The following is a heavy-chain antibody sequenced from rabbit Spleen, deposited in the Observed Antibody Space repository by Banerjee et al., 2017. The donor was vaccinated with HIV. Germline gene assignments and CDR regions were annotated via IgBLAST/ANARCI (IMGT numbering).Heavy chain of an antibody. Sequence: QEQLEESGGGLVQPEGSLTLTCTASGFDFSRNTMCWVRQAPGKGPEWIACIYNGDGKTYYATWAKGRFTCSKTSSTTVTLQVTSLTVADTATYFCARGEYFTVGFSSYAIYLDLWGPGTLVTVS. D-gene: IGHD8-1*01. CDR2: IYNGDGKT. J-gene: IGHJ4*01. V-gene: IGHV1S47*01. CDR3: ARGEYFTVGFSSYAIYLDL. CDR1: GFDFSRNT.